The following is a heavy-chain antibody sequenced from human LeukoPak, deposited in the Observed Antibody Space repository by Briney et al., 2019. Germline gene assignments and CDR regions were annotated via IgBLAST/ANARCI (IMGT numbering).Heavy chain of an antibody. J-gene: IGHJ4*02. V-gene: IGHV4-34*01. Sequence: SETLSLTCAVYGGSFSGYYWSWIRQPPGKGLEWIGEINHSGSTSYNPSLKSRVTISVDTSKNQFSLKLSSVTAADTAVYYCARDVNCGGDCYSAGFDYWGQGTLVTVSS. D-gene: IGHD2-21*02. CDR2: INHSGST. CDR1: GGSFSGYY. CDR3: ARDVNCGGDCYSAGFDY.